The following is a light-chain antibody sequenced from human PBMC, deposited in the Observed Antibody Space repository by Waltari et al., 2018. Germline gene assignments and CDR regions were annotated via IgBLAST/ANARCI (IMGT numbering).Light chain of an antibody. CDR1: NIGSKS. CDR2: YDS. J-gene: IGLJ2*01. CDR3: QVWDSSSDHVV. V-gene: IGLV3-21*04. Sequence: SYVLTQPPSVSVAPGKTARITCGGNNIGSKSVHWYQQKPGQVPVLVIYYDSDWPSGIPERFYGSNSGTTATLTISRVEAGDEADYYCQVWDSSSDHVVFGGGTKLTVL.